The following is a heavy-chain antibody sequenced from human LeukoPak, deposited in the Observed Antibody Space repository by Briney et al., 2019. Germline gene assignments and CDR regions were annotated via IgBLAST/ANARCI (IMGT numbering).Heavy chain of an antibody. Sequence: GGSLRLSCAASGFTFSSYGMSWVRQAPGKGLEWVAVISSDGSTDYYKDSVRGRLTVSRDNSKNAVYLQMNSLRVEDTAVYYCTREGLGTTFSAWFDPWGQGTLVFVSS. CDR2: ISSDGSTD. CDR3: TREGLGTTFSAWFDP. V-gene: IGHV3-30*03. CDR1: GFTFSSYG. J-gene: IGHJ5*02. D-gene: IGHD1-7*01.